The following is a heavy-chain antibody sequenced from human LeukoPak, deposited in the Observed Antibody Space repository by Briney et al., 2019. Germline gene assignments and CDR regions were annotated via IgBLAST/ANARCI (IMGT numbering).Heavy chain of an antibody. V-gene: IGHV3-23*01. CDR1: GFTFSSYA. CDR2: ISGSGGST. Sequence: GGSLRLSCAASGFTFSSYAMSWVRQAPGKGLEWVSAISGSGGSTYYADSVKGRFAISRDNSKNTLYLQMSSLRAEDTAVYYCAKGRWLPLYYFDYWGQGTLVTVSS. D-gene: IGHD5-24*01. J-gene: IGHJ4*02. CDR3: AKGRWLPLYYFDY.